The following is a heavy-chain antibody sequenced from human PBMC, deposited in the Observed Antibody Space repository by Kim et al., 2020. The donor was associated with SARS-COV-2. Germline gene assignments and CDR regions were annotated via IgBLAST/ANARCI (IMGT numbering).Heavy chain of an antibody. Sequence: GGSLRLSCAASGFTFSSYAMHWVRQAPGKGLEWVAVISYDGSNKYYADSVKGRFTISRDNSKNTLYLQMNSLRAEDTAVYYCARDSSSWYGDHFDYWGQG. D-gene: IGHD6-13*01. V-gene: IGHV3-30*04. CDR1: GFTFSSYA. CDR3: ARDSSSWYGDHFDY. J-gene: IGHJ4*02. CDR2: ISYDGSNK.